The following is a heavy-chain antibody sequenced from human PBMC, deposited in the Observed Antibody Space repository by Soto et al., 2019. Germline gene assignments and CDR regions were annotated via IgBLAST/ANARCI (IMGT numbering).Heavy chain of an antibody. CDR1: GFTFSSYW. D-gene: IGHD6-13*01. CDR3: ARVSSSWLGGGYFDY. V-gene: IGHV3-74*01. J-gene: IGHJ4*02. Sequence: EVPLVASGGGLVQPGGSLRLSCAASGFTFSSYWMHWVRQAPGTGLVWVSRINSDGSSTSYADSVKGRFTISRDNAKNTLYLQMNSLRAEDTAVYYCARVSSSWLGGGYFDYWGQGTLVTVAS. CDR2: INSDGSST.